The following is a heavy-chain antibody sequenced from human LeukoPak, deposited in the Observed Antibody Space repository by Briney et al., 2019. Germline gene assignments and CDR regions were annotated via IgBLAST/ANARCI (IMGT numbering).Heavy chain of an antibody. CDR1: GLTFSSYE. CDR3: ARGWNDPRFDY. CDR2: ISSSGSTI. V-gene: IGHV3-48*03. J-gene: IGHJ4*02. Sequence: GGSLRLSCAASGLTFSSYEMNWVRQAPGKGLEWVSYISSSGSTIYYADSVKGRFTISRDNAKNSLYLQMNSLRAEDTAVYYCARGWNDPRFDYWGQGTLVTVSS. D-gene: IGHD1-1*01.